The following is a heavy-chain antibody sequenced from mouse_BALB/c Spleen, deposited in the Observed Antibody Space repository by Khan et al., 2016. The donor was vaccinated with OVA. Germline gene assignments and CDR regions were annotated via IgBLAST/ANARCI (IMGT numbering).Heavy chain of an antibody. Sequence: EVELVESGGDLVKPGGSLKLSCAASGFTFSTYGMSWVRQTPDKRLEWVATVSTGGHYTYYPDTLKGRFTISRDNAKNTLYLQMSSLMSEDTAMFYCARLAYYYDSEGFAYWGQGTLVTVSA. CDR1: GFTFSTYG. CDR3: ARLAYYYDSEGFAY. D-gene: IGHD1-1*01. V-gene: IGHV5-6*01. CDR2: VSTGGHYT. J-gene: IGHJ3*01.